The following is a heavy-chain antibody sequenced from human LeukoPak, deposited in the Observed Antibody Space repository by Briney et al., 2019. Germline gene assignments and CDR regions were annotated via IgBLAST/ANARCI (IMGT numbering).Heavy chain of an antibody. J-gene: IGHJ4*02. D-gene: IGHD5-18*01. Sequence: GGSLRLSCAVSGFTFSSYAMSWVRQAPGKGLEWVSAISGSGGSTYYADSVKGRFTISRDNSKNTLYLQMNSLRAEDTAVYYCAKGEYSYGPPVYYFDYWGQGTLVTVSS. CDR3: AKGEYSYGPPVYYFDY. CDR1: GFTFSSYA. CDR2: ISGSGGST. V-gene: IGHV3-23*01.